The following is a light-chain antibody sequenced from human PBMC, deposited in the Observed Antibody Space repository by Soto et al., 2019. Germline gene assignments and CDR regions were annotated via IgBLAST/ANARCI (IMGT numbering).Light chain of an antibody. CDR3: RQRQSWPRT. J-gene: IGKJ1*01. Sequence: EIVLTQYPDPLSSFPGDRVTLSCRASQYINTRLAWYQHRPGQAPRLLIYQTSIRAAGIPARFSASGSGTDFTLTISDVQPDDFALYYCRQRQSWPRTLGQGTKVDIK. V-gene: IGKV3-11*01. CDR2: QTS. CDR1: QYINTR.